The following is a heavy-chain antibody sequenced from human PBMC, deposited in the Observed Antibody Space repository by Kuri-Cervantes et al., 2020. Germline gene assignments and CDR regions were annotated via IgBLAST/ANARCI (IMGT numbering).Heavy chain of an antibody. J-gene: IGHJ5*02. V-gene: IGHV4-61*01. CDR3: ARTYSSSWFAGSNWFDP. CDR1: GGSVSSGSYY. Sequence: SETLSLTCTVSGGSVSSGSYYWSWIRQPPGKGLEWIGYIYYSGSTNYNPSLKSRVTISVDTSKNQFSLKLSSVTAADTAVYYCARTYSSSWFAGSNWFDPWGQGTLVTVSS. D-gene: IGHD6-13*01. CDR2: IYYSGST.